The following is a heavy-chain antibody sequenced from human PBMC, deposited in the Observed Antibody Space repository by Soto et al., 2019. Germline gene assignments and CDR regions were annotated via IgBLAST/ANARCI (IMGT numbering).Heavy chain of an antibody. J-gene: IGHJ4*02. CDR2: ISGSGGST. D-gene: IGHD1-1*01. Sequence: GGSLRLSCAASGFSFNNYSMSWVRQAPGKGLEWVSAISGSGGSTFYADSVKGRFAISRDNSKNTLYLQMNSLRAEDTAVYYCAKRRPQTGTDFDYWGQGTLVTVSS. CDR1: GFSFNNYS. CDR3: AKRRPQTGTDFDY. V-gene: IGHV3-23*01.